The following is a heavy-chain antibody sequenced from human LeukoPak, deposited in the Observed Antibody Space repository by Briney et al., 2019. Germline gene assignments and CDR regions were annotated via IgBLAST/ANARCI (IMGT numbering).Heavy chain of an antibody. CDR1: GFTFSSYG. D-gene: IGHD2-2*01. Sequence: GSLRLSCAASGFTFSSYGMHWVRQAPGKGLERVAVIWYDGSNKYYADSVKGRFTISRDNSKNTLYLQMNNLRAEDTAVYYCARDSCSSTSCYGGYSFDYWGQGTLVTVSS. J-gene: IGHJ4*02. CDR2: IWYDGSNK. CDR3: ARDSCSSTSCYGGYSFDY. V-gene: IGHV3-33*01.